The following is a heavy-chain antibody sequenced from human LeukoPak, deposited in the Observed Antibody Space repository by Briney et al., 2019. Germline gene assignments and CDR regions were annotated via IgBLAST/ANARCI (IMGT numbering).Heavy chain of an antibody. Sequence: SVKVSCKASGGTFSSYSITWVRQAPGQGLEWMGRIIPILGIANYAQKFQGRVTITADKSTSTAYMELSSLRSEDTAVYYCALYQGITMIVQVDAFDIWGQGTMVTVSS. J-gene: IGHJ3*02. D-gene: IGHD3-22*01. CDR1: GGTFSSYS. V-gene: IGHV1-69*02. CDR2: IIPILGIA. CDR3: ALYQGITMIVQVDAFDI.